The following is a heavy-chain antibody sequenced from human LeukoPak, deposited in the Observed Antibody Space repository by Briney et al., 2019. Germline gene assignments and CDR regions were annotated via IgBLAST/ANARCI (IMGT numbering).Heavy chain of an antibody. Sequence: SETLSLTCTLASRSISSYYWRWIRQPPGKGLEWIGCIFYRGSTNYNPSLKSRVTISVDTSKNQFSLKLSSVTAADTAVYYCASRKEYCSTTSCYNWFDPWGQGTLVTVSS. D-gene: IGHD2-2*01. CDR1: SRSISSYY. J-gene: IGHJ5*02. CDR3: ASRKEYCSTTSCYNWFDP. CDR2: IFYRGST. V-gene: IGHV4-59*08.